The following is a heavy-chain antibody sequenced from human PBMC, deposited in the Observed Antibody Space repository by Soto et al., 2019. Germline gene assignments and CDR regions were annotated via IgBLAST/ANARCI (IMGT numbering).Heavy chain of an antibody. J-gene: IGHJ4*02. CDR3: AREAGVDVVATGPIDY. V-gene: IGHV3-21*01. Sequence: EVQLVESGGGLVKPGGSLRLSCAASGFTFSDYSMNWVRQAPGKGLEWVSSISSSGSYIYYADAVKGRFTISRDNDKNSLYLQMHSLRAEDTAVYYCAREAGVDVVATGPIDYWGQGTLVPVSS. CDR2: ISSSGSYI. CDR1: GFTFSDYS. D-gene: IGHD5-12*01.